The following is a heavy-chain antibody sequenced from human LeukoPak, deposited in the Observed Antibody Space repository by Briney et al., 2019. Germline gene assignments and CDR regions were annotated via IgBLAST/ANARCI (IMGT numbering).Heavy chain of an antibody. D-gene: IGHD6-6*01. J-gene: IGHJ6*03. CDR3: ARVGSGSGSYGYYYTDV. CDR2: ISSSSSYI. CDR1: GFTFSSYS. V-gene: IGHV3-21*01. Sequence: PGGSLRLSCAASGFTFSSYSMNWVRQAPGKGLEWVSSISSSSSYIYYADSVKGRFTISRDNAKNSLYLQMNSLRAEDTAVYYCARVGSGSGSYGYYYTDVWGKGTTVTVSS.